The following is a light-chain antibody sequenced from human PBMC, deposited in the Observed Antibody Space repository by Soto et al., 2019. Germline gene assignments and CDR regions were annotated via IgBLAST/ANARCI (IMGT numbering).Light chain of an antibody. CDR1: QSVSSY. CDR3: QKRSNWDLT. V-gene: IGKV3-11*01. Sequence: EIVLTQSPATLSLSPGERATLSCRASQSVSSYLAWYQQKPGQAPRLLIYDASNRATGIPARFSGSGSGTDFPLTISSLEPEDFAVYYCQKRSNWDLTFGGGTKVEIK. J-gene: IGKJ4*01. CDR2: DAS.